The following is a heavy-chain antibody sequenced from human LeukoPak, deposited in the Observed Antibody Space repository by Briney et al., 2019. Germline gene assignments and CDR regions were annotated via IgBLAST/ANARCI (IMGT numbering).Heavy chain of an antibody. Sequence: PSETLSLTCAVSGVSISSGNWWTWVRQPPGKGLEWIGEIYHSGSTNYNPSLKSRVTISVDKSKNQFSLKLSSVTAADTAIYYCAREGVGGYNYAAWGQGTLVTVSS. CDR1: GVSISSGNW. D-gene: IGHD5-18*01. V-gene: IGHV4-4*02. J-gene: IGHJ4*02. CDR2: IYHSGST. CDR3: AREGVGGYNYAA.